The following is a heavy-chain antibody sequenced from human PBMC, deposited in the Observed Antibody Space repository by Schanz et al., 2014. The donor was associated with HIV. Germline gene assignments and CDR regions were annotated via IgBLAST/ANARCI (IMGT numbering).Heavy chain of an antibody. CDR2: ISGNGGST. CDR3: AKDIEVVVAAMGFDY. J-gene: IGHJ4*02. Sequence: EVQLLESGGGLVQPGGSLRLSCAGSGFAFSSYAMTWVRQAPGKGLEWVSGISGNGGSTYHADSVKGRFTISRDNSKNTLYLQMNSLRAEDTAVYYCAKDIEVVVAAMGFDYWGQGTLVTVSS. D-gene: IGHD2-15*01. CDR1: GFAFSSYA. V-gene: IGHV3-23*01.